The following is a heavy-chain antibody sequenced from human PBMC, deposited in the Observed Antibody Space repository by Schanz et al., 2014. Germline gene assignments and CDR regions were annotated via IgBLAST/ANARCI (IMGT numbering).Heavy chain of an antibody. CDR1: GGSFSSNY. CDR2: INQSGTT. CDR3: ARDSLRGATGGYGMDV. Sequence: QVQLQQWGAGLLKPSETLSLTCAVYGGSFSSNYWSWIRQPPGKGLEWIGEINQSGTTNYNPSLKSRVTMSVDTSKNQIPLKVRSVTAADTAVYYCARDSLRGATGGYGMDVWGQGTTVTVSS. V-gene: IGHV4-34*02. J-gene: IGHJ6*02. D-gene: IGHD2-8*02.